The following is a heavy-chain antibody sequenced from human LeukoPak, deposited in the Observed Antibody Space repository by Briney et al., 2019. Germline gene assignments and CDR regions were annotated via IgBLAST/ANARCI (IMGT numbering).Heavy chain of an antibody. J-gene: IGHJ4*02. Sequence: ASVKVSCKASGYTFTGYYMSWVRQAPGQGLEWMGWINPNSGDTNYAQEFQGRVTMTRDTSIRTAYMELSRLRSDDTAVYYCARDSGLGYSGYDLAWWGQGTLVTVSS. V-gene: IGHV1-2*02. D-gene: IGHD5-12*01. CDR2: INPNSGDT. CDR1: GYTFTGYY. CDR3: ARDSGLGYSGYDLAW.